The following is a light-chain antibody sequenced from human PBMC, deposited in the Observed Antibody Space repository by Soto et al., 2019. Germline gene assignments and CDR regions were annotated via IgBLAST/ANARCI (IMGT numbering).Light chain of an antibody. CDR2: GAS. CDR3: QHIITRT. CDR1: QSVSSN. V-gene: IGKV3-15*01. J-gene: IGKJ2*01. Sequence: EIVMTQSPATLSVSPGERATLSCRASQSVSSNLAWYQQKPGQAPRLLIYGASTRATGIPARFSGSGSGTEFTLTISSLQSEDFAVYYCQHIITRTFGQGTKLEIK.